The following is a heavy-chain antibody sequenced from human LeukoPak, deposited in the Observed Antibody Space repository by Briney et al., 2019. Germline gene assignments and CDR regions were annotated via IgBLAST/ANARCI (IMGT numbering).Heavy chain of an antibody. Sequence: GGSLRLSCSASAFTFRSYAMTWVRQAPGKRLEWVSTISGSGSSTYYADSVKGRFTISRDNSKNTLYLQMNSLRDDDTAVYYCAKGFGSGSFPSFFGYWGQGTLVTVSP. CDR1: AFTFRSYA. D-gene: IGHD1-26*01. J-gene: IGHJ4*02. CDR3: AKGFGSGSFPSFFGY. V-gene: IGHV3-23*01. CDR2: ISGSGSST.